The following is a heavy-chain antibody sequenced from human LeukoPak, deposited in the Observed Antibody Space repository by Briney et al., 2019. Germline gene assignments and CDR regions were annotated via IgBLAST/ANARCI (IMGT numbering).Heavy chain of an antibody. Sequence: GGSLRLSCAASGFIFSRYWMSWVRQAPGKGLEWVANIKEDGSEKYYVDSVKGRFTISRDNAKNSLYLQMNSLRAEDAAVYYCATWGAMRSRFVVVDAFDIWGQGTMVTVSS. CDR3: ATWGAMRSRFVVVDAFDI. J-gene: IGHJ3*02. V-gene: IGHV3-7*01. CDR1: GFIFSRYW. CDR2: IKEDGSEK. D-gene: IGHD2-15*01.